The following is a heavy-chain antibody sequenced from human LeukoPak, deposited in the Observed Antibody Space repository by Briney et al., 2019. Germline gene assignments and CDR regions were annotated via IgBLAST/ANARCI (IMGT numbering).Heavy chain of an antibody. CDR3: ARDRYYYDSSGYYHDAFDI. Sequence: GASVKVSCKASGYTFTSYYMHWVRQAPGQGLEWMGIINPSGGSTSYAQKFQGRVTMTRDMSTSTVYMELSSLRSEDTAVYYCARDRYYYDSSGYYHDAFDIWGQGTMVTVSS. CDR2: INPSGGST. CDR1: GYTFTSYY. V-gene: IGHV1-46*01. D-gene: IGHD3-22*01. J-gene: IGHJ3*02.